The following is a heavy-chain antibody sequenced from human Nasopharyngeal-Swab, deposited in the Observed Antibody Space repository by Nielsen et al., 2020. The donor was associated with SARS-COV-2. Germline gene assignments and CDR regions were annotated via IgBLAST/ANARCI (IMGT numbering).Heavy chain of an antibody. V-gene: IGHV3-30*02. CDR3: ATSPGGGAYNCVLDY. Sequence: GGSLRLSCAASGFTFSAYGMHWVRQAPGKGLDWVAFIWYDGSNKYYADSVKGRFTISRDNSNNTLSLQMNGLRAEDTAVYYCATSPGGGAYNCVLDYWGQGTLVTVSS. D-gene: IGHD5-24*01. CDR2: IWYDGSNK. CDR1: GFTFSAYG. J-gene: IGHJ4*02.